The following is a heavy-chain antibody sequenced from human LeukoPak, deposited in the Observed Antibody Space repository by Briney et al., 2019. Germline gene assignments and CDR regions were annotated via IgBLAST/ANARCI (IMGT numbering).Heavy chain of an antibody. CDR1: GDSISTSGYY. V-gene: IGHV4-31*03. Sequence: SEPLSLTCTVSGDSISTSGYYWGWIRQHPGTGLAWIAYIHYIGNTYYNPSLESRITRSVDTSSNQFSLNVASVTAADTSVYYCARVRDDYYFDYWGQGILVTVSS. CDR2: IHYIGNT. CDR3: ARVRDDYYFDY. D-gene: IGHD3-3*01. J-gene: IGHJ4*02.